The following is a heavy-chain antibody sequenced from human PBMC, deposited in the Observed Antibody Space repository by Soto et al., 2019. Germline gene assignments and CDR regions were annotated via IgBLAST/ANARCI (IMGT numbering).Heavy chain of an antibody. CDR1: GYTFTSYG. J-gene: IGHJ6*02. CDR2: ISAHNGNT. Sequence: ASVKVSCKGSGYTFTSYGITWVRQAPGQGLERMGWISAHNGNTDYAQKLQGRVTVTRDTSTSTAYMELSRLRSDDTAVYYCARDKQYYYDSSGYYYYYYGMDVWG. D-gene: IGHD3-22*01. CDR3: ARDKQYYYDSSGYYYYYYGMDV. V-gene: IGHV1-18*01.